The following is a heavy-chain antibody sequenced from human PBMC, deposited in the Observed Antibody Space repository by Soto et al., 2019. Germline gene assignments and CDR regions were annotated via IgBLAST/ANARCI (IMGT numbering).Heavy chain of an antibody. CDR1: GGSLSGYY. D-gene: IGHD1-26*01. J-gene: IGHJ4*02. CDR2: INHSGNT. Sequence: SETLSLTCAVYGGSLSGYYWSWIRQPPGKALEWIGEINHSGNTNYNPSLKTRVTISVDTSKNQLFLNLSSVTAADTAMYYCARHHVRGRTIAGAAEFWGQGTLVTVSS. V-gene: IGHV4-34*01. CDR3: ARHHVRGRTIAGAAEF.